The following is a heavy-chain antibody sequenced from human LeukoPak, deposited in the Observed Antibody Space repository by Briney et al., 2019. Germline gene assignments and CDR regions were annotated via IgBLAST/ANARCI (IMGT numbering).Heavy chain of an antibody. CDR2: ISSSSSYI. V-gene: IGHV3-21*01. CDR3: AKDKNTPATAQPQRGYFES. Sequence: GSLRLSCAASGFTFSSYSMNWVRQAPGKGLEWVSSISSSSSYIYYADSVKGRFTISRDNAKNSLYLQMNSLRAEDTAVYFCAKDKNTPATAQPQRGYFESWGQGTLVTVSS. D-gene: IGHD2-21*02. CDR1: GFTFSSYS. J-gene: IGHJ4*02.